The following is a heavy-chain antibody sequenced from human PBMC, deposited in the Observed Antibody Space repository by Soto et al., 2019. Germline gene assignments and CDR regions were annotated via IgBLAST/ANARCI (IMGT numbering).Heavy chain of an antibody. V-gene: IGHV3-23*01. CDR1: GFTFSSYA. D-gene: IGHD3-9*01. J-gene: IGHJ4*02. Sequence: VGSLRLSCAASGFTFSSYAMSWVRQAPGKGLEWVSAISGSGGSTYYADSVKGRFTISRDNSKNTLYLQMNSLRAEDTAVYYCAKDYDILTGYAGHFDYWGQGTLVTV. CDR2: ISGSGGST. CDR3: AKDYDILTGYAGHFDY.